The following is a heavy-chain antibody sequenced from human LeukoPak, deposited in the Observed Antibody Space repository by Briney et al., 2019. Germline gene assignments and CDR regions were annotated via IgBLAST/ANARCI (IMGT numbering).Heavy chain of an antibody. CDR2: INPSGGST. J-gene: IGHJ4*02. CDR3: ARDVYDSSGYFDH. CDR1: GYTFTSYY. Sequence: ASVKVSCKASGYTFTSYYMHWVRQAPGQGLEWMGIINPSGGSTSYAQKFQGRVTMTRDMSTSTVYMGLGSLRSEGTAVYYCARDVYDSSGYFDHWGQGTLVTVSS. V-gene: IGHV1-46*01. D-gene: IGHD3-22*01.